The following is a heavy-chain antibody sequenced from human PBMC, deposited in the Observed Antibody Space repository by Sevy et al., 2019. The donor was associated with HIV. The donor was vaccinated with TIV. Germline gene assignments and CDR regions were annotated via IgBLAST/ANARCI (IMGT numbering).Heavy chain of an antibody. CDR2: ISSSGSTI. D-gene: IGHD3-9*01. V-gene: IGHV3-11*01. J-gene: IGHJ5*02. CDR3: ARVESGYRYWFDP. CDR1: GFTFSDYY. Sequence: GGSLRLSCAASGFTFSDYYMSWIRQAPGKGLEWVSYISSSGSTIYYADSVKGTFTISRDNAKNSLYLQMNSLRAEDASVYYCARVESGYRYWFDPWGQGTLVTVSS.